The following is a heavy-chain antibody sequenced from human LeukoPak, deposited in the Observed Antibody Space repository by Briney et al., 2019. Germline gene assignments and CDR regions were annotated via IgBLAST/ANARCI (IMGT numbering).Heavy chain of an antibody. D-gene: IGHD1-1*01. CDR2: ISSSSTTI. J-gene: IGHJ4*02. CDR1: GFAFSTSG. Sequence: PGGSLRLSCAASGFAFSTSGMNWVRQAPGKGLEWVSFISSSSTTIYYADSVKGRFNISRDNAKNSLCLQMNSLRDEDTAVYYCARVGTTGIDFDYWGQGTPVTVSS. V-gene: IGHV3-48*02. CDR3: ARVGTTGIDFDY.